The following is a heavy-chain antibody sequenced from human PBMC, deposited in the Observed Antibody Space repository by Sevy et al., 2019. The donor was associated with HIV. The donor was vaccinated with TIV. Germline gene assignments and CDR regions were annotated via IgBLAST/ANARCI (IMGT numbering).Heavy chain of an antibody. Sequence: GGSLRLSCGASGFAFSRYGMHWVRRAPGKGLEWVAVRWHDGNYKYYADSVKGRFTISRDNSKNTLYLQMNSLRGDDSAVYFCARDPLYYSHRDSYHLKYYFDYWGQGTQVTVSS. D-gene: IGHD3-10*01. V-gene: IGHV3-33*01. J-gene: IGHJ4*02. CDR1: GFAFSRYG. CDR2: RWHDGNYK. CDR3: ARDPLYYSHRDSYHLKYYFDY.